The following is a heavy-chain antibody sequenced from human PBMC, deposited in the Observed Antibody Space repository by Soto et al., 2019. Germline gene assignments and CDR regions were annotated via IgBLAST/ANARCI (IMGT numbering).Heavy chain of an antibody. CDR3: ARALHTLYYDSSGYPPPKYYYGIDV. D-gene: IGHD3-22*01. Sequence: QVQLVQSGAEVKKPGSSVKVSCKASGGTFSSYAISWVRQAPGQGLEWMGGIIPIFGTANYAQKFQGRVTITADESTSTAYMELSSLSSEDTAVYYGARALHTLYYDSSGYPPPKYYYGIDVWGQGTTVTGSS. CDR1: GGTFSSYA. V-gene: IGHV1-69*01. CDR2: IIPIFGTA. J-gene: IGHJ6*02.